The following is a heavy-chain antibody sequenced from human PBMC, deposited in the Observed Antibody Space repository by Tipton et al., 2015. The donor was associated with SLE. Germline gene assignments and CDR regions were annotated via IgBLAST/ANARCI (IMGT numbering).Heavy chain of an antibody. Sequence: TLSLTCAVSGGSISSYYWSWIRQPPGKELEWIGYIYYSGSTNYNPSLKSRVTISIDTSKNQFSLRLSSVTAADTAVYYCAGSYSDSWGYFDYWGQGTLVTVSS. D-gene: IGHD1-26*01. J-gene: IGHJ4*02. CDR1: GGSISSYY. CDR2: IYYSGST. V-gene: IGHV4-59*08. CDR3: AGSYSDSWGYFDY.